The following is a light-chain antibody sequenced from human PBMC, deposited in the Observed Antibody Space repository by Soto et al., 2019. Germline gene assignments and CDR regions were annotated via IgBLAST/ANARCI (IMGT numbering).Light chain of an antibody. V-gene: IGKV3-15*01. CDR1: RTVSYN. Sequence: IVMTQSPATLSMSPGERATLTCRASRTVSYNFAWYQQKPGQPPRLLFYRASTRAPGVPARFSATGFALDFTLTISSLQPEDFGSYYCQEYRNGYGTFGQGTKVEMK. J-gene: IGKJ1*01. CDR3: QEYRNGYGT. CDR2: RAS.